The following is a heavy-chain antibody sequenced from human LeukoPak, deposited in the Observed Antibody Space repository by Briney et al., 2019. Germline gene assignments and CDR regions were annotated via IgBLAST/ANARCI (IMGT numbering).Heavy chain of an antibody. CDR1: GFAFSSYW. D-gene: IGHD3-9*01. Sequence: GGSLRLSCAASGFAFSSYWMTWVRQAPGKGLEWVASLNEDGSKISYVGSVKGRFTISRDNAQNSLYLQMNSLRAEDTAVYYCAKDSVRYDILTGYYPGYYFDYWGQGTLVTVSS. J-gene: IGHJ4*02. CDR3: AKDSVRYDILTGYYPGYYFDY. V-gene: IGHV3-7*03. CDR2: LNEDGSKI.